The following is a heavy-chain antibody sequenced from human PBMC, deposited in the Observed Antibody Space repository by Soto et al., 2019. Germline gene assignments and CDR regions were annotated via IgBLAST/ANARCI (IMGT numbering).Heavy chain of an antibody. CDR3: AQSLTGRTDAFDI. D-gene: IGHD3-9*01. J-gene: IGHJ3*02. Sequence: ASVKVSCKASGYIFVNYGIAWVRQAPGQGLEWMGWISAYNGNTNYAQKLQGRVTMTTDTSTSTAYMELRSLRSDDTAVYYCAQSLTGRTDAFDIWGQGTMVTVSS. CDR2: ISAYNGNT. V-gene: IGHV1-18*01. CDR1: GYIFVNYG.